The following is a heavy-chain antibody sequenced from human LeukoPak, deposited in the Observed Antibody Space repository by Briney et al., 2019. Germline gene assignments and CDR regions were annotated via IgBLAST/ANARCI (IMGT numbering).Heavy chain of an antibody. D-gene: IGHD4-23*01. V-gene: IGHV1-24*01. CDR1: GYTLTELS. J-gene: IGHJ3*02. CDR3: ARIFYERYGGNGAFDI. CDR2: FDPEDGET. Sequence: ASVKVSCKVSGYTLTELSMHWVRQAPGKGLEWMGGFDPEDGETIYAQKFQGRVTMTEDTSTDTAYMELSSLRSEDTAVYYCARIFYERYGGNGAFDIWGQGTMVTVSS.